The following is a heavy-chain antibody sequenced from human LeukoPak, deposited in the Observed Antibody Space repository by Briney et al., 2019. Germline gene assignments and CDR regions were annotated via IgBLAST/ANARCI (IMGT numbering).Heavy chain of an antibody. CDR1: GGSISSGGYY. V-gene: IGHV4-30-2*01. Sequence: PSETLSLTCTVSGGSISSGGYYWSWIRQPPGKGLEWIGYIYHSGSTCYNPSLKSRVTISVDRSKNQFSLKLSSVTAADTAVYYCARGGSRSSTSLHWGQGTLVTVSS. CDR2: IYHSGST. J-gene: IGHJ4*02. D-gene: IGHD2-2*01. CDR3: ARGGSRSSTSLH.